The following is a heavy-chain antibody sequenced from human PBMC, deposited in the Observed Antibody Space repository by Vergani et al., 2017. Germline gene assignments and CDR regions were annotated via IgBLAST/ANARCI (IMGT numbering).Heavy chain of an antibody. CDR1: GDSISSGNN. CDR3: ARRSSSYYLDI. Sequence: QVNLQESGPGLVKPSETLYLICAVSGDSISSGNNWGWIRPPPGKGLEWISSVSHSGDTYFNTSLKGRVSISMDTSKNYFFLNLSSVTAADTAIYYCARRSSSYYLDIWSQGVRITVS. J-gene: IGHJ4*02. CDR2: VSHSGDT. V-gene: IGHV4-38-2*01. D-gene: IGHD2-2*01.